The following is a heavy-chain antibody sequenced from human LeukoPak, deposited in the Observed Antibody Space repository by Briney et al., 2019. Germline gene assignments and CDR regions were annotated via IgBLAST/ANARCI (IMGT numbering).Heavy chain of an antibody. CDR3: ARDFSLARPLDPFDM. CDR1: GFTVSSNY. J-gene: IGHJ3*02. D-gene: IGHD6-6*01. CDR2: IYAGGST. V-gene: IGHV3-53*01. Sequence: GGSLRLSCAASGFTVSSNYMSWVRQPPGKGLEWVSVIYAGGSTYYGDSVKGRFTISRDDSKNTLYLQMNSLRAEDTAVYYCARDFSLARPLDPFDMWGQGTMATVSS.